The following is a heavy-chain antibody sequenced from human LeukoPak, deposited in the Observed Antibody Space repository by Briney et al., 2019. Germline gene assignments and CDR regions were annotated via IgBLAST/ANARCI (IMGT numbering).Heavy chain of an antibody. V-gene: IGHV4-61*02. Sequence: SQTLSLTCTVSGGSISSGSYYWSWIRQPAGKGLEWIGRIYTSGSTNYNPSLKSRVTISVDTSKNQFSLKLSSVTAADTAVYYCARSSIAARPGYYFDYWGQGTLVTVSS. D-gene: IGHD6-6*01. CDR1: GGSISSGSYY. CDR3: ARSSIAARPGYYFDY. CDR2: IYTSGST. J-gene: IGHJ4*02.